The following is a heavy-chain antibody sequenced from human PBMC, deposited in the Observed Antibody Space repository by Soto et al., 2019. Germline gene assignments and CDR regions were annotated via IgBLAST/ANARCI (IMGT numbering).Heavy chain of an antibody. J-gene: IGHJ3*02. V-gene: IGHV3-30*18. CDR2: ISYDGSGK. CDR3: AKEDWSYQAYAFDI. D-gene: IGHD1-7*01. CDR1: RFSFSTYG. Sequence: QVQLVESGGGAVQPGRSLRLSCAASRFSFSTYGMHWVRQAPGKGLEWVAVISYDGSGKYYADSVKGRFTISRDNTKNTLDLKMNSLRAEDTAIYYCAKEDWSYQAYAFDIWGQGTMVNVSS.